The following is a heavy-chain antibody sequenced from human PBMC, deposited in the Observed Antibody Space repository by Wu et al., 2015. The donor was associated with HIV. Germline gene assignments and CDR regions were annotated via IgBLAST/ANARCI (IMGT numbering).Heavy chain of an antibody. CDR1: TYTFAGYY. J-gene: IGHJ3*02. CDR3: ARGEDFLLGDLRSFDI. CDR2: INPGSGAT. D-gene: IGHD3/OR15-3a*01. V-gene: IGHV1-2*02. Sequence: QVKLVQSGAEMKIFGASLIVSCEASTYTFAGYYLHWMRQAPGQGLEWMGWINPGSGATSYSQRFQGRVTMTSATSINTVFLDLKNLTLDDTAVYYCARGEDFLLGDLRSFDIVGPR.